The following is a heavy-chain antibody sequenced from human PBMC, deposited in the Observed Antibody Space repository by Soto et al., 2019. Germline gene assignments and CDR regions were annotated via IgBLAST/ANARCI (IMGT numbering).Heavy chain of an antibody. V-gene: IGHV4-34*01. CDR3: ARDLGLVGYY. J-gene: IGHJ4*02. D-gene: IGHD6-6*01. Sequence: SETLSLTCAVYGGSFSGYYWSWIRQPPGKGLEWIGEINHSGSTNYNPSLKSRVTISVDTSKNQFSLKLSSVTAADTAVYYCARDLGLVGYYWGQGTLVTVSS. CDR1: GGSFSGYY. CDR2: INHSGST.